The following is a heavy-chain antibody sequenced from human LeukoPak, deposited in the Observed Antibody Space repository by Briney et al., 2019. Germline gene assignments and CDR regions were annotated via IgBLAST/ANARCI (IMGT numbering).Heavy chain of an antibody. CDR3: ARERYSSGWYYFDY. CDR2: IYTCGST. Sequence: SETLSLTCTVSGGSLSSYYWSWIRQPAGEGLEWIGRIYTCGSTNYIPSLKSRVTMSVDTSKNQFSLELSAVTAADRAVYYCARERYSSGWYYFDYWGQGTLVTVSS. D-gene: IGHD6-19*01. V-gene: IGHV4-4*07. J-gene: IGHJ4*02. CDR1: GGSLSSYY.